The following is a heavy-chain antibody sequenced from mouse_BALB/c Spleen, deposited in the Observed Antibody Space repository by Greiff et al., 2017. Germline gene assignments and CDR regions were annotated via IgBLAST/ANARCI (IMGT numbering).Heavy chain of an antibody. CDR2: ISSGGSYT. Sequence: EVMLVESGGDLVKPGGSLKLSCAASGFTFSSYGLSWVRQTPDKRLEWVATISSGGSYTYYPDSVKGRFTISRDNAKNTLYLQMSSLKSEDTAMYYCAKLYGNYARFAYWGQGTLVTVSA. CDR3: AKLYGNYARFAY. V-gene: IGHV5-6*01. CDR1: GFTFSSYG. D-gene: IGHD2-1*01. J-gene: IGHJ3*01.